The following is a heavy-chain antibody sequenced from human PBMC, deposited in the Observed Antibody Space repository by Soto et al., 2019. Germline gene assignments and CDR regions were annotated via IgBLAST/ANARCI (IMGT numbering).Heavy chain of an antibody. Sequence: QVQLVQSGAEVKKPGSSVKVSCKASGGTFSSYTISWVRQAPGQGLEWMGRIIPILGVANYAQKFQGRVTITADKSTTTAYMELSSLRSEDTAVYYCARERGSYGFDYWGQGTLVTVSS. D-gene: IGHD1-26*01. V-gene: IGHV1-69*08. CDR3: ARERGSYGFDY. CDR1: GGTFSSYT. CDR2: IIPILGVA. J-gene: IGHJ4*02.